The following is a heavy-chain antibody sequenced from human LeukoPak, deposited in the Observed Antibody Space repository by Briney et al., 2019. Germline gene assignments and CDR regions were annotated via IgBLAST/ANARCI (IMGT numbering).Heavy chain of an antibody. J-gene: IGHJ6*02. CDR3: ARVFAYYDSSGYYQNYYGMDV. CDR1: GGSISSYY. Sequence: PSETLSLTCTVSGGSISSYYWSWIRQPAGKGLEWIGRIYTSGSTNYNPSLKSRVTMSVDTSKNQFSLKLSSVTAADTAVYYCARVFAYYDSSGYYQNYYGMDVWGQGTTVTVSS. CDR2: IYTSGST. D-gene: IGHD3-22*01. V-gene: IGHV4-4*07.